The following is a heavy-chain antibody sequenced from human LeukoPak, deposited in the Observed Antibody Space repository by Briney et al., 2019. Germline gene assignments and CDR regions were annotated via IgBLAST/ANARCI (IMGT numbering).Heavy chain of an antibody. D-gene: IGHD3-3*01. CDR3: ARELRFLEWRTIDY. Sequence: GESLKISCAASGFTLSTYWMTWVRQTPGKGLEWAAVIWYDGSNKYYADSVKGRFTISRDNSENTLYLQMNSLRAEDTAVYYCARELRFLEWRTIDYWGQGTLVTVSS. CDR1: GFTLSTYW. J-gene: IGHJ4*02. CDR2: IWYDGSNK. V-gene: IGHV3-33*08.